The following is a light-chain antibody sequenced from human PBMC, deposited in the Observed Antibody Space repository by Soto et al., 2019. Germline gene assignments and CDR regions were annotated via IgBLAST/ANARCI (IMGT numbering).Light chain of an antibody. CDR2: DVT. V-gene: IGLV2-11*01. CDR1: SSDVGGYNY. CDR3: SSHAGSSVV. Sequence: SALTQPRSVSGSPGQSVTISCTGTSSDVGGYNYVSWYQQHPGKAPKPMIYDVTTRPSGVPDRFSGSKSGNTASLTISGLQAEDEADYYCSSHAGSSVVFGTGTKVTVL. J-gene: IGLJ1*01.